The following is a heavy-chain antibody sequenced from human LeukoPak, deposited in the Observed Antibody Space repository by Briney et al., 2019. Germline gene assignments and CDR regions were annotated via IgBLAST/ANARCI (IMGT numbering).Heavy chain of an antibody. CDR2: IIWNGVSS. D-gene: IGHD5-18*01. V-gene: IGHV3-20*04. Sequence: GGSLRLSCAASGFTFSRYRMSWVRQAPGKGLEWVSGIIWNGVSSGYADSVKGRFTISRDNAKNSLYLQMNNLRVEDTAVYYCARDFYGYQLFDYWGQGTLVTVSS. J-gene: IGHJ4*02. CDR1: GFTFSRYR. CDR3: ARDFYGYQLFDY.